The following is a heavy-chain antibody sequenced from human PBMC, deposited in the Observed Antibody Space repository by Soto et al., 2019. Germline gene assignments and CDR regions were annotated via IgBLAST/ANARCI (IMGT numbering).Heavy chain of an antibody. D-gene: IGHD7-27*01. J-gene: IGHJ6*03. CDR3: ARDLSWGSNWYYYMDV. Sequence: GSLRLSCAASGFIFSNYAMNWVRQAPGKGLEWVSIISGSSGSTYYADSVKGRFTVSRDNARNSLYLQMNSPRAEDTAVYYCARDLSWGSNWYYYMDVWGKGTTVTVSS. CDR1: GFIFSNYA. V-gene: IGHV3-23*01. CDR2: ISGSSGST.